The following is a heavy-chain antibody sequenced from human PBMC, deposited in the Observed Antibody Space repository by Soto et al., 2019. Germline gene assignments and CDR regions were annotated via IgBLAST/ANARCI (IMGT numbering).Heavy chain of an antibody. Sequence: ASVKVACKASGYTFTSYAMHWVRQDPGQRLEWMGWINAGNGNTKYSQKFQGRVTITRDTSASTAYMELSSLRSEDTAVYYCARSTSVQRYYYDSSGYYYRSRGAPDAFDIWGQGTMVTVSS. CDR3: ARSTSVQRYYYDSSGYYYRSRGAPDAFDI. D-gene: IGHD3-22*01. CDR2: INAGNGNT. CDR1: GYTFTSYA. V-gene: IGHV1-3*01. J-gene: IGHJ3*02.